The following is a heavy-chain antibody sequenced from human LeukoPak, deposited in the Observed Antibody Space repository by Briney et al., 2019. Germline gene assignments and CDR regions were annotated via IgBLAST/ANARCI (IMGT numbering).Heavy chain of an antibody. CDR2: IYYSGST. CDR3: ARHRRLSYFDY. Sequence: PSETLSLTCTVSGGSISSSSYYWGWLRQPPGKGLEWIGNIYYSGSTYYNPSLKSRVTISVDTSKNQFSLKLSSVTAADTAVYFCARHRRLSYFDYWGQGTLVTVSS. D-gene: IGHD2/OR15-2a*01. J-gene: IGHJ4*02. CDR1: GGSISSSSYY. V-gene: IGHV4-39*01.